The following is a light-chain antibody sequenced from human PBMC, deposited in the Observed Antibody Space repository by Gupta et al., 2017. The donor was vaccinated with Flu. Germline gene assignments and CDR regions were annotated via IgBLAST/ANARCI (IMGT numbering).Light chain of an antibody. CDR2: AAS. CDR1: QSISSY. V-gene: IGKV1-39*01. Sequence: IHITHSPSSLSASVGDRVTITCRASQSISSYLKWYQQKPGKAPKLLIYAASRVQSGVPSRFSGSGSGTDFTLTISRLQPEDFATYYCQQRDSTSWTFGQGTKVEIK. J-gene: IGKJ1*01. CDR3: QQRDSTSWT.